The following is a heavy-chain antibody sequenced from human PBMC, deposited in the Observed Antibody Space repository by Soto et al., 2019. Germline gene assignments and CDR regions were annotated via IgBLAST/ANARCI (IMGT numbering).Heavy chain of an antibody. D-gene: IGHD5-12*01. CDR1: GGSFSGYY. CDR2: INHSGST. V-gene: IGHV4-34*01. J-gene: IGHJ6*03. CDR3: ARRGYSGYDFDYMDV. Sequence: SETLSLTCAVYGGSFSGYYWSWIRQPPGKGLEWIGEINHSGSTNYNPSLKSRVTISVDTSKNQFSLKLSSVTAADTAVYYCARRGYSGYDFDYMDVWGKGTTVTVSS.